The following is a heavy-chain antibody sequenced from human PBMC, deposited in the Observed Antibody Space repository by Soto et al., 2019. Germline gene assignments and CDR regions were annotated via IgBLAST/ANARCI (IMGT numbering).Heavy chain of an antibody. J-gene: IGHJ3*02. D-gene: IGHD3-3*01. CDR3: AKDRRITTFGVVEWAFDI. V-gene: IGHV3-23*01. Sequence: EVQLLESGGGLIQPGESLRLSCAASGFTFNTYAMNWVRQAPGTGLEWVSVVSGSGGSTYYSDSVKGRFTISRDNSRSTLYLQMNRLRGEDTAIYYCAKDRRITTFGVVEWAFDIWGQGTMVTV. CDR2: VSGSGGST. CDR1: GFTFNTYA.